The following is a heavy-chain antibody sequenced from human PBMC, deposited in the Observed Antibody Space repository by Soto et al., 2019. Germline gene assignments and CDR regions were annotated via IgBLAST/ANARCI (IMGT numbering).Heavy chain of an antibody. V-gene: IGHV1-3*04. D-gene: IGHD2-2*01. CDR3: ARGASKYQLLFRWFDP. Sequence: QVQLVQSGAEVKKPGASVKVSCKASGYTFSTYVMHWVRLAPGQGLEWMGWINTGTGETKYSRKFQGRVTITRDTSASTAYMEMYSLRSEDTAVYFCARGASKYQLLFRWFDPWGQGTLVTVSS. CDR2: INTGTGET. CDR1: GYTFSTYV. J-gene: IGHJ5*02.